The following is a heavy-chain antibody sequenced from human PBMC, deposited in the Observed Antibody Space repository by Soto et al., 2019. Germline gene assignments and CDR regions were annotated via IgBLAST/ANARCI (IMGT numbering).Heavy chain of an antibody. D-gene: IGHD3-16*02. CDR2: INPANGNT. V-gene: IGHV1-3*05. CDR1: GYTFTAYA. J-gene: IGHJ4*02. Sequence: QVQLAQSGAEERKPGASVKVSCEATGYTFTAYAMHWVRQAPGQRLEWMGWINPANGNTKYSQKFQGRTPITGDTSANTVYMELNSLTSEDTAMYYCTRSAISPYGGLIGPFDYWGQGNLVTVSS. CDR3: TRSAISPYGGLIGPFDY.